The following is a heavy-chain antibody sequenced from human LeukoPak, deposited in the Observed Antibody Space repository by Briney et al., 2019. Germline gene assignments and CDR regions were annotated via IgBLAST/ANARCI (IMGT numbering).Heavy chain of an antibody. CDR2: IYYSGST. D-gene: IGHD3-22*01. J-gene: IGHJ4*02. CDR3: ARDDSSRDDSGGYHY. V-gene: IGHV4-39*07. CDR1: GGSISSSSYY. Sequence: SETLSLTCTVSGGSISSSSYYWGWIRQPPGKGLEWIGSIYYSGSTYYNPSLKSRVTISVDTSKNQFSLKLSSVTAADTAVYYCARDDSSRDDSGGYHYWGQGVLVTVSS.